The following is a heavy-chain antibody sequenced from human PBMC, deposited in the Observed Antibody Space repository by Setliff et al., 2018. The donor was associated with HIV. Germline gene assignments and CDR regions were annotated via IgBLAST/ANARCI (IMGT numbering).Heavy chain of an antibody. V-gene: IGHV4-59*08. CDR3: ARGARYAYYYESSGYYRHFDY. Sequence: SETLSLTCTVSGGSISSYYWSWIRQPPGKGLEWIGYILFSGSTNYNPSLKSRVTMSVDTSKNQFSLNLRSVTAADTAVYYCARGARYAYYYESSGYYRHFDYWGQGTLVTVS. CDR2: ILFSGST. CDR1: GGSISSYY. J-gene: IGHJ4*02. D-gene: IGHD3-22*01.